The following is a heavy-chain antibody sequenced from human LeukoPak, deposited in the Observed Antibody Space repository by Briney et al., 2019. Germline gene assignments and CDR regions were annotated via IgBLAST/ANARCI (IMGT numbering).Heavy chain of an antibody. V-gene: IGHV4-38-2*01. CDR3: ARLYADITIAVAGEFDY. D-gene: IGHD6-19*01. CDR1: GYSISSGYY. Sequence: PSETLSLTCAVSGYSISSGYYWGWIRQPPGKGLEWIGSIYHSGSTYYNPSLKSRVTISVDTSKNQFSLKLSSVTAADTAVYYCARLYADITIAVAGEFDYWGQGTLVTVSS. J-gene: IGHJ4*02. CDR2: IYHSGST.